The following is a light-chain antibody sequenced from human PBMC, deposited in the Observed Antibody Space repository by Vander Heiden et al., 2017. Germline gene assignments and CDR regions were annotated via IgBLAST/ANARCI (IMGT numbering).Light chain of an antibody. V-gene: IGKV1-39*01. J-gene: IGKJ2*01. CDR2: AAS. CDR1: QSISRN. CDR3: QQSDSTLYT. Sequence: DIQMTQSPSSLSASVGDRVTITCRASQSISRNLNWYQQKPGKAPKLLIYAASSLQSGVPSRFSGSGSGTDFTLTISRLQPEDFATYYCQQSDSTLYTFGQGTKMEIK.